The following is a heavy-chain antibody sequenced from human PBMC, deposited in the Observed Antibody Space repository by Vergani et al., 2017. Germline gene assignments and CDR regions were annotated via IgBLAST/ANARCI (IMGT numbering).Heavy chain of an antibody. D-gene: IGHD6-6*01. J-gene: IGHJ5*02. Sequence: QVQLQESGPGLVKPSETLSLTCTVSGGSISSYYWSWIRQPAGKGLEWIGRIYTSGSTNYNPSLKRRVTMSVDTSKNQFSLKLSSVTAADTAVYYCARSSGKSIAARNWFDPWGQGTLVTVSS. CDR3: ARSSGKSIAARNWFDP. CDR2: IYTSGST. CDR1: GGSISSYY. V-gene: IGHV4-4*07.